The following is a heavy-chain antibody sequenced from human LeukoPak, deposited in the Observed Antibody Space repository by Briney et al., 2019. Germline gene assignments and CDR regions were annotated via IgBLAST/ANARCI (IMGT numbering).Heavy chain of an antibody. D-gene: IGHD6-13*01. V-gene: IGHV1-2*04. CDR1: GYTFTSYD. CDR2: INPNSGGT. Sequence: GASVKVSCKASGYTFTSYDINWVRQATGQGLEWMGWINPNSGGTNYAQKFQGWVTMTRDTSISTAYMELSRLRSDDTAVYYCARVKVAAAEYYYGMDVWGQGTTVTVSS. J-gene: IGHJ6*02. CDR3: ARVKVAAAEYYYGMDV.